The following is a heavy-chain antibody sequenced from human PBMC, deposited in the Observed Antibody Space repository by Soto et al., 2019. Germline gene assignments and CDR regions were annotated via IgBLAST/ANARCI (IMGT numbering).Heavy chain of an antibody. V-gene: IGHV3-23*01. Sequence: EVQLLESGGGLVQPGGSLGLSWAASGFTFSNYAVTWVRQVPGKGLEWVSTISGSGGSPYYADSVKGRFTISRDNSKNTLYLQMNSLRAEDTAVYYYAKDQGSSWYEIDYWGQGTLVTVSS. CDR2: ISGSGGSP. CDR3: AKDQGSSWYEIDY. D-gene: IGHD6-13*01. CDR1: GFTFSNYA. J-gene: IGHJ4*02.